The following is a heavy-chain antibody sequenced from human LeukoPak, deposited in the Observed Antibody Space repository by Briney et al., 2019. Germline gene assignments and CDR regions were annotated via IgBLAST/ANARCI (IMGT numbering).Heavy chain of an antibody. CDR2: IKDDGSGK. CDR1: GFTFSNYW. Sequence: GGSLRLSCAASGFTFSNYWMSWVRQAPGKGLEWVANIKDDGSGKYYVDSLKGRFTISRDNAKNSLYLQMNSLRAEDTAVYYCARVRGYSGSGTFWYFDLWGRGTLVTVSS. CDR3: ARVRGYSGSGTFWYFDL. J-gene: IGHJ2*01. D-gene: IGHD3-10*01. V-gene: IGHV3-7*01.